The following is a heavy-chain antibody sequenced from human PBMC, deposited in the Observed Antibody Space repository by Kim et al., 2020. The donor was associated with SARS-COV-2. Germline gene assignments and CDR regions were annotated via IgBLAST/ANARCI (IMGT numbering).Heavy chain of an antibody. Sequence: SETLSLTCTVSGGSISSSSYYWGWIRQPPGKGLEWIGSIYYSGSTYYNPSLKSRVTISVDTSKNQISLKLSSVTAADTAVYYCARDCAMVRGAKTNWFDPWGQGTLVTVSS. CDR2: IYYSGST. D-gene: IGHD3-10*01. CDR1: GGSISSSSYY. J-gene: IGHJ5*02. V-gene: IGHV4-39*07. CDR3: ARDCAMVRGAKTNWFDP.